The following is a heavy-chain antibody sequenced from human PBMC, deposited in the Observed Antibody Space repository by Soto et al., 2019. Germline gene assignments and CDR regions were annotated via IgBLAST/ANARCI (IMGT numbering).Heavy chain of an antibody. Sequence: GGSLRLSCAASGFTFSSYWMSWVRQAPGKGLEWVANIKQDGSEKHYVDSVKGRFTISRDNAKNSLYLQMNSLRAEDTAVYYCARDLEQWQSYFDYWGQGTLVTVSS. CDR1: GFTFSSYW. J-gene: IGHJ4*02. CDR3: ARDLEQWQSYFDY. D-gene: IGHD6-19*01. V-gene: IGHV3-7*01. CDR2: IKQDGSEK.